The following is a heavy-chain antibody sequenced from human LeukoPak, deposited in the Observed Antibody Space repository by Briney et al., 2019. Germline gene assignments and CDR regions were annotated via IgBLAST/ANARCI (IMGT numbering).Heavy chain of an antibody. D-gene: IGHD6-19*01. CDR1: GGSISSSNW. V-gene: IGHV4-4*02. J-gene: IGHJ4*02. Sequence: SETLSLTCTVSGGSISSSNWWSWVRQPPGKGLEWIGEIYHSGSTNYNPSLKSRVTISVVKSKNQFSLKLSSVTAADTAVYYCARGYSSGWYYFDYWGQGTLVTVSS. CDR3: ARGYSSGWYYFDY. CDR2: IYHSGST.